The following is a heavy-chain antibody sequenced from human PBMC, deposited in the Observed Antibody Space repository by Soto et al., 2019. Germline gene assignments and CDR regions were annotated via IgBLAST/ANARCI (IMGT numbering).Heavy chain of an antibody. Sequence: EVQLVESGGGLVQPGGSLRLPCAASGLLFSSYWSPWVRQPPGKGRVWVSRSNTDGGSTTYADSVKGRFTISRDNAKNTLYLQLNSLRAEDTAVYYCARDSLQFNDAFDIWGQGTMVTVSS. D-gene: IGHD1-1*01. CDR1: GLLFSSYW. V-gene: IGHV3-74*01. CDR3: ARDSLQFNDAFDI. CDR2: SNTDGGST. J-gene: IGHJ3*02.